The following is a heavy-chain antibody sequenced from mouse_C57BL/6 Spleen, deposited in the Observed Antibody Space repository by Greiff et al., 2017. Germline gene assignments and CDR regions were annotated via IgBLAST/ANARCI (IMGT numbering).Heavy chain of an antibody. Sequence: EVMLVESGGGLVKPGGSLKLSCAASGFTFSDYGMHWVRQAPEQGLEWVAYISSGSSTIYYADTVKGRFTISRDNAKNTLFLQMTSLRSEDTAMYYCARRYYSNYYYAMDYWGQGTSVTVSS. CDR3: ARRYYSNYYYAMDY. V-gene: IGHV5-17*01. J-gene: IGHJ4*01. D-gene: IGHD2-5*01. CDR2: ISSGSSTI. CDR1: GFTFSDYG.